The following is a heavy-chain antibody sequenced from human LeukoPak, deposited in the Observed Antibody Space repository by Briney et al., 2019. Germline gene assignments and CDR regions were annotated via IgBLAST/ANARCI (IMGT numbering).Heavy chain of an antibody. V-gene: IGHV1-46*01. CDR3: ARDLAGPEIVGYSEEGY. CDR2: INPSGGST. J-gene: IGHJ4*02. CDR1: GYTFTSYY. Sequence: GASVKLSCKASGYTFTSYYMHWVRQAPGQGLEWMGIINPSGGSTSYAQKFQGRVTMTRDMSTSTVYMELSSLRSEDTAVYYCARDLAGPEIVGYSEEGYWGQGTLVTVSS. D-gene: IGHD5-18*01.